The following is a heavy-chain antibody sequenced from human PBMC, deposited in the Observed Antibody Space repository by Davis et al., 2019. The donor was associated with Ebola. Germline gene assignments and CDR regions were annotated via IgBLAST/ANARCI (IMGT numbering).Heavy chain of an antibody. V-gene: IGHV4-59*08. J-gene: IGHJ3*02. Sequence: MPSETLSLTCTVSGGSISSYYWRWIRQPPGKGLGWIGYIYYSGSTNYNPSLQSRVTISVDTSKNQFSLKLSSVTAADTAVYYCARLGVTPGGDAFDIWGQGTMVTVSS. D-gene: IGHD2-21*02. CDR2: IYYSGST. CDR1: GGSISSYY. CDR3: ARLGVTPGGDAFDI.